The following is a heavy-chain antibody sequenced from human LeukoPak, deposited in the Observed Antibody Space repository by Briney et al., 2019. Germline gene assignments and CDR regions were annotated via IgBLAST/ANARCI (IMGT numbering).Heavy chain of an antibody. CDR2: IIPIFGTA. J-gene: IGHJ4*02. Sequence: ASVKVSCKASGGTFSSYAISWVRQAPGQGLEWMGRIIPIFGTANYAQKFQGRVTITTDESTSTAHMELSSLRSEDTAVYYCARESITMIVVAKPGGYYFDYWGQGTLVTVSS. D-gene: IGHD3-22*01. CDR3: ARESITMIVVAKPGGYYFDY. CDR1: GGTFSSYA. V-gene: IGHV1-69*05.